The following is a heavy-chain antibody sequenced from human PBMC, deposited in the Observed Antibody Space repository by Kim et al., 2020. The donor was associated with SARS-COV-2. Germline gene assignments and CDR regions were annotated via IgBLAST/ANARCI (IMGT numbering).Heavy chain of an antibody. CDR3: AKVRNNFVVGYFDY. J-gene: IGHJ4*02. V-gene: IGHV3-23*01. D-gene: IGHD3-9*01. Sequence: ADSVKGRFTISRDNSKNTLYLQMNSLRAEDTAVYYCAKVRNNFVVGYFDYWGQGTLVTVSS.